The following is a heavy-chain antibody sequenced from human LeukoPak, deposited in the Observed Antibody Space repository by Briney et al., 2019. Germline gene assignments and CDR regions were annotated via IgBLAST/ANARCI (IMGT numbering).Heavy chain of an antibody. CDR3: ARYSSSGWYFDF. V-gene: IGHV6-1*01. J-gene: IGHJ4*02. Sequence: SQTLSLTCDIPGDSVSSNSVAWSWIRQSPSRGLEWLGRTYYRSKWYSDYGVSVRGRITVSPDTSKNQFSLKLDSVNPEDTAVYYCARYSSSGWYFDFWGQGSLVTVPS. D-gene: IGHD6-19*01. CDR2: TYYRSKWYS. CDR1: GDSVSSNSVA.